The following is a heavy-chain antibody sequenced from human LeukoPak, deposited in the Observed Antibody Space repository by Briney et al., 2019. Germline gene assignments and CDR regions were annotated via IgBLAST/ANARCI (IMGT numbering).Heavy chain of an antibody. J-gene: IGHJ5*02. CDR2: ISGSGGST. V-gene: IGHV3-23*01. CDR1: GFTFSSYA. D-gene: IGHD3-10*01. Sequence: PGGSLRLSCAASGFTFSSYAMSWVRQAPGKGLEWVSVISGSGGSTYYADSVKGRFTISRDNSKNTLYLQMNSLRAEDTAVYYCAKALRRYYGSGSPDPWGQGTLVTVSS. CDR3: AKALRRYYGSGSPDP.